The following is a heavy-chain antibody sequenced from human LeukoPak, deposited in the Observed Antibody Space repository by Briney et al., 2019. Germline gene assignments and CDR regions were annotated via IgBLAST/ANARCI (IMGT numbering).Heavy chain of an antibody. D-gene: IGHD4-17*01. Sequence: GGSLRLSCAASGFTFSSYGMHWVRQAPGKGLEWVAVISYDGSNKYYADSVKGRFTISRDNSKNTLYLQMNSLRAEDTAVYYCAKAGGRTTMTPPADWGQGTLVTVSS. J-gene: IGHJ4*02. CDR2: ISYDGSNK. CDR3: AKAGGRTTMTPPAD. CDR1: GFTFSSYG. V-gene: IGHV3-30*18.